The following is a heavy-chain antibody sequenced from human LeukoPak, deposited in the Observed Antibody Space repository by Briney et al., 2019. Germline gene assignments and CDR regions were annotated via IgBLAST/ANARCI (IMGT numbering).Heavy chain of an antibody. Sequence: GGSLRLSCAASGFTFSSYAMSWVSQAPGKGLEWVSAISGSGGSTYYADSVKGRFTISRDNSKNTLYLQMNSLRAEDTAVYYCAKVVDFWSGYYPYYFDYWGQGTLVTVSS. CDR3: AKVVDFWSGYYPYYFDY. J-gene: IGHJ4*02. V-gene: IGHV3-23*01. CDR2: ISGSGGST. CDR1: GFTFSSYA. D-gene: IGHD3-3*01.